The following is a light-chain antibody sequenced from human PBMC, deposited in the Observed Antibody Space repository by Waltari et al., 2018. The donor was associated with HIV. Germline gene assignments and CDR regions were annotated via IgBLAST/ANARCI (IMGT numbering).Light chain of an antibody. CDR3: SAWDDSLKGHV. Sequence: QSVLTQPPSASATPGQRATIPCSGSSSNLGRHRVNWYQHLPGTAPKVFIHSNNQRPSGVPDRCSGSRSGTSSSLAISGLQSEDEADYYCSAWDDSLKGHVFGGGTKLTVL. J-gene: IGLJ3*02. CDR1: SSNLGRHR. V-gene: IGLV1-44*01. CDR2: SNN.